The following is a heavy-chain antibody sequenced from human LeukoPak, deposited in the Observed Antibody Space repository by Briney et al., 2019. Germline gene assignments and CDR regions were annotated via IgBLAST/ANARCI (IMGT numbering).Heavy chain of an antibody. CDR3: ASLYYYGSGSYAFDI. V-gene: IGHV4-59*01. Sequence: PSETLSLTCTVSGGSISSYYWSWIRQPPGKGLEWIGYIYYSGSTNYNPSLKSRVTMSVDTSKNQFSLKLSSVTAADTAVYYCASLYYYGSGSYAFDIWGQGTMVTVSS. J-gene: IGHJ3*02. CDR1: GGSISSYY. CDR2: IYYSGST. D-gene: IGHD3-10*01.